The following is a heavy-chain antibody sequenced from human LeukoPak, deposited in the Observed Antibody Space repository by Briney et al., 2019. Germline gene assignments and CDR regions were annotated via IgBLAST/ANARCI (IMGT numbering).Heavy chain of an antibody. CDR1: GGSFSGYY. CDR3: ARGSTVTVNWLDP. V-gene: IGHV4-34*01. D-gene: IGHD4-17*01. J-gene: IGHJ5*02. CDR2: INHSGST. Sequence: SETLSLTCAVYGGSFSGYYWSWIRQPPGEGLEWIGEINHSGSTNYNPSLKSRVTISVDTSKNQFSLKLSSVTAADTAVYYCARGSTVTVNWLDPWGQGTLVTVSS.